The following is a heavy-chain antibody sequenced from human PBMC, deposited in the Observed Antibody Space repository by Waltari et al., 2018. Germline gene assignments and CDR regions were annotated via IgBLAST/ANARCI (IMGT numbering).Heavy chain of an antibody. CDR3: ARGKWLLLSFDY. CDR2: INPNSGGT. V-gene: IGHV1-2*06. CDR1: GYTFTGYY. D-gene: IGHD3-22*01. Sequence: QVQLVQSGAEVKKPGASVKVSCKASGYTFTGYYMHWVRQAPGQGLEWMGRINPNSGGTNYAQKVQGRVTMTRDTSISTAYMELSRLRSDDTAVYYCARGKWLLLSFDYWGQGTLVTVSS. J-gene: IGHJ4*02.